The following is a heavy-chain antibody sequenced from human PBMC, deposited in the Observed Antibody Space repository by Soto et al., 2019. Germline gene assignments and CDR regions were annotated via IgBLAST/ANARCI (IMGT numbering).Heavy chain of an antibody. J-gene: IGHJ4*02. CDR1: GYTFTNYG. CDR2: ISTHNGHT. D-gene: IGHD3-3*01. CDR3: ARDYDVDY. Sequence: QVHLVQSGTELKKPGASVKVSCKTSGYTFTNYGMNWVRQAPGQGLEWMGWISTHNGHTNYARKFQVRITVTADTSTSTVYMEKRSLTSDDTAMYYCARDYDVDYWGQGTLVTVSS. V-gene: IGHV1-18*01.